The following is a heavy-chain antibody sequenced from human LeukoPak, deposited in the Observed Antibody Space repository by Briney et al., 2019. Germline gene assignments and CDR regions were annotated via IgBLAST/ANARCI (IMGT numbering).Heavy chain of an antibody. D-gene: IGHD6-6*01. Sequence: SDTLSPTCTVSGGSITNPTYHWGWVRQPPGKGLEWIGSIYYNGNSYYNLDLKSRLTLSIDTSNNQFSLKLESVTAADTAVYYCTSEYSSSPAYWGQGTLVTVSS. CDR1: GGSITNPTYH. CDR3: TSEYSSSPAY. CDR2: IYYNGNS. J-gene: IGHJ4*02. V-gene: IGHV4-39*02.